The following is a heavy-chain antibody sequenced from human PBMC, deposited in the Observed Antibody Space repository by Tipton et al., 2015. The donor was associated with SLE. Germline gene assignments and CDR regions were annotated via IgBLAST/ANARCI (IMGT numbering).Heavy chain of an antibody. D-gene: IGHD3-10*01. Sequence: GLVKPSETLSLTCAVYGGSFSGYYWSWIRQPPGKGLEWIGYIYYSGSTNYNPSLKSRVTISVDTSKNQFSLRLSSVTAADTAVYYCAREDPLLWFGEGGLDYWGQGTLVTVSS. J-gene: IGHJ4*02. V-gene: IGHV4-59*12. CDR3: AREDPLLWFGEGGLDY. CDR1: GGSFSGYY. CDR2: IYYSGST.